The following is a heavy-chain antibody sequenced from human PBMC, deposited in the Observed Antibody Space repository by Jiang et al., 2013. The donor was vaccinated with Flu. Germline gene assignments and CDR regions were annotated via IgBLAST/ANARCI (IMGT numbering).Heavy chain of an antibody. J-gene: IGHJ5*02. D-gene: IGHD6-6*01. CDR1: GYTFSTHW. Sequence: SGAEVKKPGTSVKVTCKASGYTFSTHWMHWVRQAPGQGLEWMGIINPSGGYTSYAQKFQGRVTVTRDTSTSTVYMELSSLRSEDTAVYYCARDHSSAGISSWWFDPWGQGTLVIVSS. CDR3: ARDHSSAGISSWWFDP. V-gene: IGHV1-46*01. CDR2: INPSGGYT.